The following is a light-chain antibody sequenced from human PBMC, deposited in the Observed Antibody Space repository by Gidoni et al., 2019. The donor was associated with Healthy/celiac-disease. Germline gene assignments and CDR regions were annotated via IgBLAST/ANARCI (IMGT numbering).Light chain of an antibody. Sequence: GDRVTITCRASQGISSALAWYQQKPGKAPKLLIYDASSLESGVPSRFSGSGSGTDFTLTISSLQPADFATSYCQQFNSYPFTFGQGTRLEIK. V-gene: IGKV1-13*02. CDR1: QGISSA. CDR3: QQFNSYPFT. CDR2: DAS. J-gene: IGKJ5*01.